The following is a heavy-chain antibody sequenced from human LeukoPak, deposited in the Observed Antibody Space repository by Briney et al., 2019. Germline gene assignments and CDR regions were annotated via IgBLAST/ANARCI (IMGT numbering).Heavy chain of an antibody. CDR1: GGSFSGYY. J-gene: IGHJ5*02. Sequence: SETLSLTCAVYGGSFSGYYWSWIRQPPGKGLEWIGEINHSGSTNYNPSLKSRVTISVDTSKNQFSLKLSSVTAADTAVYYCARGSWTIFGFDPWGQGTLVTVSS. CDR3: ARGSWTIFGFDP. D-gene: IGHD3-3*01. V-gene: IGHV4-34*01. CDR2: INHSGST.